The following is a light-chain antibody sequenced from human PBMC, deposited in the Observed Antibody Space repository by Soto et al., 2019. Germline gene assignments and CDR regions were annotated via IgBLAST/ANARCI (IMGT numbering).Light chain of an antibody. CDR3: QQYGSSPWT. Sequence: EIVLTQSPGTLSLSPGERATLSCRASQSVSSSYLAWYQQKPGQAPRPLIYGASSRAIGIPDRFSGSGSGTDFTLPISRLEPEDFAVYYCQQYGSSPWTFCQGTKVEI. V-gene: IGKV3-20*01. J-gene: IGKJ1*01. CDR1: QSVSSSY. CDR2: GAS.